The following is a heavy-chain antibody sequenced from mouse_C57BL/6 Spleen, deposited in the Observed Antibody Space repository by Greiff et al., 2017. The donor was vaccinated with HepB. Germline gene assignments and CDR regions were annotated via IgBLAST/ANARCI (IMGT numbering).Heavy chain of an antibody. D-gene: IGHD4-1*01. CDR2: IYPGDGDT. V-gene: IGHV1-82*01. CDR1: GYAFSSSW. CDR3: ARVGLLTGYYFDY. J-gene: IGHJ2*01. Sequence: LVKPGASVKISCKASGYAFSSSWMNWVKQRPGKGLEWIGRIYPGDGDTNYNGKFKGKATLTADKSSSTAYMQLSSLTSEDSAVYFCARVGLLTGYYFDYWGQGTTLTVSS.